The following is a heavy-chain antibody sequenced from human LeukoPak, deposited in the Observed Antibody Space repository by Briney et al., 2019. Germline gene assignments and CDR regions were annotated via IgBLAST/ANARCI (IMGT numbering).Heavy chain of an antibody. CDR1: GFTFDDYA. V-gene: IGHV3-9*01. CDR3: AREFVIGDSRLLDY. CDR2: ISWNSGSI. D-gene: IGHD3-22*01. J-gene: IGHJ4*02. Sequence: GGSLRLSCAASGFTFDDYAMHWVRQAPGKGLEWVSGISWNSGSIGYADSVKGRFTISRDNAKNSLYLQMNSLRAEDTAVYYCAREFVIGDSRLLDYWGQGTLVTVSS.